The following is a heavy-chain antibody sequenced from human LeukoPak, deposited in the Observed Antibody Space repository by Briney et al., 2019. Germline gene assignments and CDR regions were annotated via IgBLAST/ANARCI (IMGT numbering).Heavy chain of an antibody. Sequence: ASVKVSCKASGYTFTSYGISWVRQAPGQGLEWMGWIGAYNGNTNYAQKLQGRVTMTTDTSTSTAYMELRSLRSDDTAVYYCARSRAGYQFVDYWGQGTLVTVSS. CDR2: IGAYNGNT. J-gene: IGHJ4*02. D-gene: IGHD3-16*02. CDR1: GYTFTSYG. V-gene: IGHV1-18*01. CDR3: ARSRAGYQFVDY.